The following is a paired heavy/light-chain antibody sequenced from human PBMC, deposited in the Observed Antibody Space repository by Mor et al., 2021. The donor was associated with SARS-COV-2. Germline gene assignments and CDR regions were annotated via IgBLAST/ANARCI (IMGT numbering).Light chain of an antibody. CDR1: HNIITN. CDR3: QQNNSAPPT. J-gene: IGKJ1*01. CDR2: AAS. V-gene: IGKV1-39*01. Sequence: DIQMTQSPSSLSASVGDRVTITCRASHNIITNLNWYQQKAGKAPNLLIYAASSLQSGVPLRFSGSGSGTDFTLTISSLQPEDFATYYCQQNNSAPPTFGQGTKVEI.
Heavy chain of an antibody. J-gene: IGHJ6*03. CDR2: ISDDGTNK. Sequence: QVQLVESGGGVVQPGRSLRLSCAASGFTFSNYAIHWVRQAPGKGLEWVSVISDDGTNKYYAGSVKGRFTISSDNSKNTFYLQMTSLRVEDTAVYYCATDAAPETTRYYYYYMDVWGKGTTVTVSS. V-gene: IGHV3-30-3*01. CDR3: ATDAAPETTRYYYYYMDV. D-gene: IGHD2-15*01. CDR1: GFTFSNYA.